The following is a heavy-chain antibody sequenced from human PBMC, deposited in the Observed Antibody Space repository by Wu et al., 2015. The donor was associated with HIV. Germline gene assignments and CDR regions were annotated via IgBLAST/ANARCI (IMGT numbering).Heavy chain of an antibody. CDR1: GYTFTGHY. CDR2: INPNSGDT. Sequence: QVQLVQSGAEVKEPGASVKVSCKASGYTFTGHYMHWVRQAPGQGLEWMGWINPNSGDTNYAEKFEDRVTMTRDASISTAYMQLNRLRSDDTAVYFCARDLGDDFAVRGFYWYMDVWGRGTAITVSS. J-gene: IGHJ6*03. V-gene: IGHV1-2*02. D-gene: IGHD2-21*02. CDR3: ARDLGDDFAVRGFYWYMDV.